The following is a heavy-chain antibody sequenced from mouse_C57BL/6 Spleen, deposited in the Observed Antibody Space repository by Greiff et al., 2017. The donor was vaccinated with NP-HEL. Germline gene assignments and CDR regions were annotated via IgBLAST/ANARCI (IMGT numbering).Heavy chain of an antibody. CDR2: IYPGDGDT. Sequence: VQLQQSDAELVKPGASVKISCKVSGYTFTDHTIHWMKQRPEQGLEWIGYIYPGDGDTNYNGKFKGKATLTADKSSSTAYMQLSSLTSEDSAVYFCASYYGTRPWFAYWGQGTLVTVSA. CDR1: GYTFTDHT. D-gene: IGHD1-1*01. J-gene: IGHJ3*01. V-gene: IGHV1-78*01. CDR3: ASYYGTRPWFAY.